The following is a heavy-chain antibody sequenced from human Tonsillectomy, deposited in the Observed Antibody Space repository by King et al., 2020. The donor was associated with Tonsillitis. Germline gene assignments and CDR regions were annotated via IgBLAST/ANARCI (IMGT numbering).Heavy chain of an antibody. J-gene: IGHJ4*02. V-gene: IGHV1-69*06. CDR1: GGTLSSYS. D-gene: IGHD3-22*01. CDR3: ARAPRITMTHVYFYY. CDR2: IIPVFGRI. Sequence: VQLVQSGAEVKRPGSSVKVSCKASGGTLSSYSFSWGRQAPGQGLECMGGIIPVFGRIKYAQKFQDRVTINTDKSTNTVHMELSSLRSEDTAVYYCARAPRITMTHVYFYYWGQGTLVTVSS.